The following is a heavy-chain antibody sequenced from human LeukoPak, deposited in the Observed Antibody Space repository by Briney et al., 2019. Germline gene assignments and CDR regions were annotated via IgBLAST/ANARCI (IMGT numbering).Heavy chain of an antibody. D-gene: IGHD3-22*01. Sequence: GGSLRLSCTASGFSFSSYEMNWVRQAPGKGLEWISYISASGTLTHYADSVEGRFTISRDNAKNSLFLQMNSLRGEDTAVYYCAREIRADSYYYYYMDVWGKGTTVTVSS. CDR2: ISASGTLT. CDR1: GFSFSSYE. J-gene: IGHJ6*03. CDR3: AREIRADSYYYYYMDV. V-gene: IGHV3-48*03.